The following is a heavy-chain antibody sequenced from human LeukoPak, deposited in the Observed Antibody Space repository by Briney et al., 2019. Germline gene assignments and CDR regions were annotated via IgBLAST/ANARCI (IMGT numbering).Heavy chain of an antibody. CDR3: ARDVYSVGATKTPFDY. V-gene: IGHV1-18*01. D-gene: IGHD1-26*01. Sequence: ASVKVSCKASGYTFTSYGISWVRQAPGQGLEWMGWISAYNGNTNYAQKLQGRVTMTTDTSTSTAYMELRSLRSDDTAVYYCARDVYSVGATKTPFDYWGQGTLVTVSS. CDR1: GYTFTSYG. CDR2: ISAYNGNT. J-gene: IGHJ4*02.